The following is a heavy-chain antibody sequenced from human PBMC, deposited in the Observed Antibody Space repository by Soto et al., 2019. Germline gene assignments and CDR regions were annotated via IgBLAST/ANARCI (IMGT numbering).Heavy chain of an antibody. J-gene: IGHJ5*02. CDR2: IIPIVETP. D-gene: IGHD3-22*01. CDR1: GGTFNSYD. CDR3: ARLSRPNYYDTSGFFKDNWFDP. Sequence: QVQLVQSGAEVKKPGSSMKVSCKASGGTFNSYDINWVRQAPGQGLEWMGGIIPIVETPKYAQKFQGRVTITADASTNTVYMELSSLRSEDTAMYYCARLSRPNYYDTSGFFKDNWFDPWGQGTLVTVSS. V-gene: IGHV1-69*01.